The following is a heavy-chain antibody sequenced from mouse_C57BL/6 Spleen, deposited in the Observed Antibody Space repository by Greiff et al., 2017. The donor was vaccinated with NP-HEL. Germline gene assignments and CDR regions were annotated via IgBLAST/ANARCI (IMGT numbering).Heavy chain of an antibody. V-gene: IGHV5-17*01. Sequence: DVKLVESGGGLVKPGGSLKLSCAASGFTFSDYGMHWVRQAPEKGLEWVAYISSGSSTIYYADTVKGRFTISRDNAKNTLFLQMTSLRSEDTAMYYCARQRYYYGSSYGYFDVWGTGTTVTVSS. CDR2: ISSGSSTI. CDR3: ARQRYYYGSSYGYFDV. J-gene: IGHJ1*03. CDR1: GFTFSDYG. D-gene: IGHD1-1*01.